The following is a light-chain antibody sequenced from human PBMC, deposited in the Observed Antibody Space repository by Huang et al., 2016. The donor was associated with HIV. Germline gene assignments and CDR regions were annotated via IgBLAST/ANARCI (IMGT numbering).Light chain of an antibody. CDR1: HGISSA. Sequence: AIQLTQSPSSLSASVGDRVTITCRASHGISSALAWFQQKPGKPPKLLIYDASSLESGVPSRFSGSGSGTDFTLTISSLQPEDFATYYCQQFNNYPPTFGQGTKLEIK. CDR2: DAS. CDR3: QQFNNYPPT. V-gene: IGKV1D-13*01. J-gene: IGKJ2*01.